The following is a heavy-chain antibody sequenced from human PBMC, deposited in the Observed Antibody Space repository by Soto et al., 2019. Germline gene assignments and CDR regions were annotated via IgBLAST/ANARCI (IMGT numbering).Heavy chain of an antibody. CDR3: ARDLRFRGFYGMDV. J-gene: IGHJ6*02. Sequence: SETLSLTCTVSGGSISNYYWSWIRQPPGRGLEWIGHIFYSGSTNYNPALKSRVTISVDTSKSQFSLKLSSVTAADTAVYYCARDLRFRGFYGMDVWGQGTTVTVSS. CDR1: GGSISNYY. D-gene: IGHD3-10*01. V-gene: IGHV4-59*01. CDR2: IFYSGST.